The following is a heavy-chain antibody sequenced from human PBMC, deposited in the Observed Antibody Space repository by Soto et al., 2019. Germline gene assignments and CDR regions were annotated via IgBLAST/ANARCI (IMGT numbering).Heavy chain of an antibody. CDR2: IYYSGST. D-gene: IGHD3-9*01. CDR3: AGGYDILTGYYNLDY. CDR1: GGSVSSGSYY. V-gene: IGHV4-61*01. J-gene: IGHJ4*02. Sequence: SETLSLTCTVSGGSVSSGSYYWSWIRQPPGKGLEWIGYIYYSGSTNYNPSLKSRVTISVDTSKNQFSLKLSSVTAADTAVYYCAGGYDILTGYYNLDYWGQGTLVTVSS.